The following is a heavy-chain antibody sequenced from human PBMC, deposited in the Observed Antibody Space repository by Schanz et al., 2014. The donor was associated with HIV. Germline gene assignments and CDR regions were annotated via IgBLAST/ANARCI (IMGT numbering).Heavy chain of an antibody. J-gene: IGHJ4*02. CDR3: ARRSRFGYGSGSYDLDY. V-gene: IGHV1-8*01. CDR1: GYTFNSYD. D-gene: IGHD3-10*01. CDR2: MTPPRGNT. Sequence: QVQLVQSGAEGKKPGASVEVSCKASGYTFNSYDINWGRQATGQGLDRMGWMTPPRGNTGYAQKFQGRVTMTRDTSITTAYMELSSLRSEDTAVYYCARRSRFGYGSGSYDLDYWGQGTLVTVSS.